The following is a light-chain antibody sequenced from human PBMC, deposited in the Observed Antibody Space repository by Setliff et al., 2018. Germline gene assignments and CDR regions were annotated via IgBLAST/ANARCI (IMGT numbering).Light chain of an antibody. Sequence: QSALTQPASVSGSPGQSITISCSGTSSDVGSYDLVSWYQQHPGKAPKLIIYNVSGRPSGVSHRFSGSKSDNTASLTISGLRAEDEADYYCNAYTSRSTYVFGSGTKVTVL. J-gene: IGLJ1*01. CDR1: SSDVGSYDL. CDR2: NVS. V-gene: IGLV2-14*03. CDR3: NAYTSRSTYV.